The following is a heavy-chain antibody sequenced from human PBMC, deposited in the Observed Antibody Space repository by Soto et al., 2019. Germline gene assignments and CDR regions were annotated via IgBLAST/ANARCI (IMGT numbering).Heavy chain of an antibody. V-gene: IGHV3-48*02. CDR3: AREGGNLNWFDP. CDR1: GFTFSSYS. D-gene: IGHD1-26*01. Sequence: EVQLVESGGGLVQPGGSLRLSCAASGFTFSSYSMNWVRQAPGEGLEWVSYISSSSSTIYYADSVKGRFTISRDNDKNSLYLQMNSLRDEDTAVYYCAREGGNLNWFDPWGQGTLVTVAS. J-gene: IGHJ5*02. CDR2: ISSSSSTI.